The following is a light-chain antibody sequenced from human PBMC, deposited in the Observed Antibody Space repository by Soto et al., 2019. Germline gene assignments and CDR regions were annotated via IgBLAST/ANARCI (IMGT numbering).Light chain of an antibody. CDR3: QQYNNWPRT. CDR1: QSISTN. CDR2: GAS. V-gene: IGKV3-15*01. J-gene: IGKJ1*01. Sequence: EIVMTQSPATLSVSPGERATLSCRASQSISTNLAWYHQKPGQAPRLLIYGASTRATGIPARFSGSGSGTEFTLTISSLQSEDFAVYYCQQYNNWPRTFGQGTTVDIK.